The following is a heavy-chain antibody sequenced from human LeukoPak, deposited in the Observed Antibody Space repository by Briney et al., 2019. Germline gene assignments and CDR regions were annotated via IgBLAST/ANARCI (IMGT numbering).Heavy chain of an antibody. Sequence: PGGSLRLSCAASRFTLSTYWMSWVRQAPGKGLEWVAHIKQDGSQEYYVDSVKGRFTISRDSAKNSLYLQMSSLRAEDTAVYYCARRRDGYKQFDYWGQGTLVTVSS. CDR2: IKQDGSQE. CDR1: RFTLSTYW. D-gene: IGHD5-24*01. CDR3: ARRRDGYKQFDY. J-gene: IGHJ4*02. V-gene: IGHV3-7*01.